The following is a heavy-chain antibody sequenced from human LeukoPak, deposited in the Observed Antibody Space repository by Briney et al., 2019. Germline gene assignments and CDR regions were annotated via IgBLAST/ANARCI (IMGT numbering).Heavy chain of an antibody. CDR2: ISSSSSYI. V-gene: IGHV3-11*06. Sequence: PGGSLRLSCAASGFTFSDYYMSWIRQAPGKGLEWVSYISSSSSYIYYADSVKGRFTISRDNAKNSLYLQMNSLRAEDTAVYYCANRGGSGSYFLAEYFQHWGQGTLVTVSS. J-gene: IGHJ1*01. D-gene: IGHD1-26*01. CDR1: GFTFSDYY. CDR3: ANRGGSGSYFLAEYFQH.